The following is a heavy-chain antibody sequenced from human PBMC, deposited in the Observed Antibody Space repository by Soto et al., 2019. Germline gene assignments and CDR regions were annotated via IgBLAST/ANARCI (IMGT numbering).Heavy chain of an antibody. CDR1: GFTFSSYA. D-gene: IGHD3-3*01. CDR3: AKDRDGYYDFWSGYSAIFDP. J-gene: IGHJ5*02. Sequence: GGSLRLSCAASGFTFSSYAMSWVRQAPGKGLEWVSAISGSGGSTYYADSVKGRFTISRDNSKNTLYLQMNSLRAEDTAVYYCAKDRDGYYDFWSGYSAIFDPWGQGTLVTVSS. V-gene: IGHV3-23*01. CDR2: ISGSGGST.